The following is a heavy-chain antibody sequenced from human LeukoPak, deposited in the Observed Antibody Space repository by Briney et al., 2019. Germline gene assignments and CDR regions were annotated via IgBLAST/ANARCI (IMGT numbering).Heavy chain of an antibody. J-gene: IGHJ4*02. CDR2: ISYDGSNK. V-gene: IGHV3-30-3*01. D-gene: IGHD3-22*01. Sequence: GGSLRLSCAASGFTFSSYAMHWVRQAPGKGLEWVAVISYDGSNKYYADSVKGRFTISRDNSKNTLYLQMNSLRAEDTAVYYCARAGAAHYDSSGYLFDYWGQGTLVTVSS. CDR1: GFTFSSYA. CDR3: ARAGAAHYDSSGYLFDY.